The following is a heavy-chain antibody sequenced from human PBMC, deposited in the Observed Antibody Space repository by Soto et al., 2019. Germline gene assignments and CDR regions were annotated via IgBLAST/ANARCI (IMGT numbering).Heavy chain of an antibody. CDR2: IYCDDSK. Sequence: QITLKESGPTLVRPTQTLTLTCAFSGFSLSTSGVGVGWIRQPPGKALEWLAVIYCDDSKHYNPSLRSRHTITKDTAKSQVVLTMTNMYPIDTGTYSCAHKGPDDCPLDYWGQGTLVTVSS. CDR3: AHKGPDDCPLDY. V-gene: IGHV2-5*02. D-gene: IGHD2-21*02. CDR1: GFSLSTSGVG. J-gene: IGHJ4*02.